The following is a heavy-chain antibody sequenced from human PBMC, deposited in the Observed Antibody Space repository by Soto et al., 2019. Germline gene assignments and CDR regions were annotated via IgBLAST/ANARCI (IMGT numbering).Heavy chain of an antibody. Sequence: EVQLVESGGGLVQPGESLRLSCAASGFTFSRYWVHWVRHGPGKGLVWVARITNDGRSTGYADSVKGRFTISRDNAKNTLYLQINSLRAEDTAVYYCARDGDGDYPVDYWGQGTLVTVSS. CDR2: ITNDGRST. CDR1: GFTFSRYW. J-gene: IGHJ4*02. CDR3: ARDGDGDYPVDY. V-gene: IGHV3-74*01. D-gene: IGHD4-17*01.